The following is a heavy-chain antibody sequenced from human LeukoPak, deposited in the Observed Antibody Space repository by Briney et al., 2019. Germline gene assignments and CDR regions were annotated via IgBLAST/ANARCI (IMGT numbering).Heavy chain of an antibody. CDR3: AREGGYSSSWYWYFQH. D-gene: IGHD6-13*01. J-gene: IGHJ1*01. V-gene: IGHV1-2*02. CDR2: IKANSGGT. Sequence: ASVKVSCKASGYTFTGHYMHWGRQAAGQGLGGRGWIKANSGGTNYAQKFQGRVTMTTDTSLSTAYMELSRLRADVTAVYYCAREGGYSSSWYWYFQHWGQGTLVTVSS. CDR1: GYTFTGHY.